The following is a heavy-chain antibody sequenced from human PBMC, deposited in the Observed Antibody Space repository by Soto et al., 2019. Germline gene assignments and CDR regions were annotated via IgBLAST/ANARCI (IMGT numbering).Heavy chain of an antibody. CDR1: GYTFTSYD. V-gene: IGHV1-8*01. CDR3: ARERAAAGSNRFDP. J-gene: IGHJ5*02. Sequence: QVQLVQSGVEVKKPGASVKVSCKASGYTFTSYDINWVRQATGQGLEWMGWMNPNSGNTGYAQKFQGRVTMTRNTSISTAYMELSSLRSEDTAVYYSARERAAAGSNRFDPWGQGTLVIVSS. D-gene: IGHD6-13*01. CDR2: MNPNSGNT.